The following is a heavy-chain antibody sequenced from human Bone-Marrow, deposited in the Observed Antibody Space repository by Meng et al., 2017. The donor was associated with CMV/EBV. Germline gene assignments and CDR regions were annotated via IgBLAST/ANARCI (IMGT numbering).Heavy chain of an antibody. CDR2: IRSKAYGGTT. D-gene: IGHD3-16*01. CDR3: GGGMGQPEYYYYGMDV. Sequence: GGSLRLSCTASGFTFGDYAMSWVRQAPGKGLEWVGFIRSKAYGGTTEYAASVKGRFTISRDYSKSIAYLQMNSLKTEDTAVYYCGGGMGQPEYYYYGMDVWGQGTTVTVSS. J-gene: IGHJ6*02. V-gene: IGHV3-49*04. CDR1: GFTFGDYA.